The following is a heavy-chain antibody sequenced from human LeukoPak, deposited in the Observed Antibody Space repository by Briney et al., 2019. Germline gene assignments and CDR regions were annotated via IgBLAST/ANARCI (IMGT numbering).Heavy chain of an antibody. CDR3: TTFCSSGQALNWFDP. Sequence: PGGSLRLSCAASGFTFSNAWMSWVRQAPGKGLEWVGRIKSKTDSGTTDYAAPVKGRFTISRDDSKNTLYLQMNSLKTEDTAVYYCTTFCSSGQALNWFDPWGQGTLVTVSS. D-gene: IGHD6-19*01. J-gene: IGHJ5*02. CDR2: IKSKTDSGTT. CDR1: GFTFSNAW. V-gene: IGHV3-15*01.